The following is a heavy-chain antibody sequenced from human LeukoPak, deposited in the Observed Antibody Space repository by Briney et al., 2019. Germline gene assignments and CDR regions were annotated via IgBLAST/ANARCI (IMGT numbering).Heavy chain of an antibody. CDR2: ISAYNGNT. CDR1: GYTFTSYG. Sequence: ASVKVSCKASGYTFTSYGISWVRQAPGQGLEWMGWISAYNGNTNYAQKLQGRVTMTTDTSTSTAYMELRSPRSDDTAVYYCARESYDSSGYYYYYMDVWGKGTTVTVSS. J-gene: IGHJ6*03. CDR3: ARESYDSSGYYYYYMDV. D-gene: IGHD3-22*01. V-gene: IGHV1-18*01.